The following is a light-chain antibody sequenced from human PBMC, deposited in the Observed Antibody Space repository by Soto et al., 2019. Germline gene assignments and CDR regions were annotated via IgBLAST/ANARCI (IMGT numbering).Light chain of an antibody. Sequence: QSVLTQSPSASGSPGQSVTISCTGTSNDIGGYNSVSWYQQHPGKAPKVMIYDVTKRPSGVPDRFSGSKSGNTASLTVSALQAEDEADYYCSSYTDRKNLVLGTGTKVTVL. CDR3: SSYTDRKNLV. CDR2: DVT. CDR1: SNDIGGYNS. V-gene: IGLV2-8*01. J-gene: IGLJ1*01.